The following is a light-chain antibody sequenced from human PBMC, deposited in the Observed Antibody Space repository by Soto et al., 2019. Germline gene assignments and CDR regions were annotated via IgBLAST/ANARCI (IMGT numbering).Light chain of an antibody. V-gene: IGLV2-8*01. Sequence: QSALTQPPSASGSPGQSVAISCTGATCDIGGYNYVSWYQQHPGKAPKLIIHEVNKRPSGVPDRFSGSKSGNTASLTVSGLQAEDEADYYCSSHGGNSPYVFGTGTKLTVL. CDR2: EVN. CDR1: TCDIGGYNY. J-gene: IGLJ1*01. CDR3: SSHGGNSPYV.